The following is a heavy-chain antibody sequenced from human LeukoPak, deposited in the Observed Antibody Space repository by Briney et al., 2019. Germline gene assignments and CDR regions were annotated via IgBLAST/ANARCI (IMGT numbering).Heavy chain of an antibody. J-gene: IGHJ6*02. V-gene: IGHV3-7*01. CDR1: GFTFSSYW. CDR3: AREPVAGTENFYYYYGMDV. Sequence: PGGSLRLSCVASGFTFSSYWLSWVRQAPGKGLEWVANIKQDGSEKYYVDSVKGRFTISRDNAKNSLYLQMNSLRAEDTAVYYCAREPVAGTENFYYYYGMDVWGQGTTVTVSS. D-gene: IGHD6-19*01. CDR2: IKQDGSEK.